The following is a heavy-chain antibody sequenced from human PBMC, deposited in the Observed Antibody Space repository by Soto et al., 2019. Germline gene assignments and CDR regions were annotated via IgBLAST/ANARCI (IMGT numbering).Heavy chain of an antibody. CDR3: AREWAEITLCAVLKPHFGMDS. CDR2: INSGNGKP. J-gene: IGHJ6*01. Sequence: ASVKVSCKGAGYTFKAYAMHWVRQAPGHRLEWMGWINSGNGKPKYSQKFQDRVTITSDTSAKTAYMELRSLGSEDTAVYYCAREWAEITLCAVLKPHFGMDSLGQVT. CDR1: GYTFKAYA. D-gene: IGHD2-8*01. V-gene: IGHV1-3*01.